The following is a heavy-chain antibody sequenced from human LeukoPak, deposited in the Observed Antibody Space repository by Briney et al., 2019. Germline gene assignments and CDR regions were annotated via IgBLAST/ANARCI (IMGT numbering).Heavy chain of an antibody. CDR2: IYHSGST. V-gene: IGHV4-4*02. CDR3: ARVSLEYYDSSGPLGY. J-gene: IGHJ4*02. D-gene: IGHD3-22*01. Sequence: SETLSLTCAVSGGSISSSNWWSWVRQPPGKGLEWIGEIYHSGSTNYNPSLKSRVTISVDKSKNQFSLKLSSVTAADTAVYYCARVSLEYYDSSGPLGYWGQGTLVTVSS. CDR1: GGSISSSNW.